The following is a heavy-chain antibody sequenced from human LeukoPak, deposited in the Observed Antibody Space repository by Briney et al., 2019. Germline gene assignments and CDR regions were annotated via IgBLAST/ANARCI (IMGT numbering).Heavy chain of an antibody. V-gene: IGHV3-23*01. J-gene: IGHJ4*02. CDR1: GFTFSSYA. Sequence: SGGSLRLSCAASGFTFSSYAMSWVRQAPGKGLEWVSAISGSGGSTYYADSVKGRFTISRDNSKNTLYLQMNSLRAEDTAVYYCAKSHCSSTSCFPTTLDYWGQGTLVTVSS. CDR2: ISGSGGST. CDR3: AKSHCSSTSCFPTTLDY. D-gene: IGHD2-2*01.